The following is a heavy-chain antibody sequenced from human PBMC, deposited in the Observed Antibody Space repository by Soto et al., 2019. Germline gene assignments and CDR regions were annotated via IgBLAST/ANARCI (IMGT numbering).Heavy chain of an antibody. CDR1: GFTFGDYW. CDR3: ATAEADY. Sequence: EGSLRLSCAASGFTFGDYWMHWVRQPPGKGPEWVSRMTGDGRTTQYADSVKGRFTASRDNAKSTLYLQMNSLRAEDTAVYYCATAEADYWGHGTLPTVSA. J-gene: IGHJ4*01. CDR2: MTGDGRTT. V-gene: IGHV3-74*03.